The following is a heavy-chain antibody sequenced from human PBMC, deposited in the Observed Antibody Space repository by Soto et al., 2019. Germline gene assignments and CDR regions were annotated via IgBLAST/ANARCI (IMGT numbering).Heavy chain of an antibody. CDR2: IYHSGSI. V-gene: IGHV4-4*02. D-gene: IGHD3-10*01. CDR1: NASISNRKW. CDR3: ASKFGELLADAFDI. Sequence: QVQLQESGPGLVKRSGTLSLTCTVSNASISNRKWWTWVRQTPGKGLEWIGEIYHSGSINHNPSLKSRVTMSVDKSNNQFSLKMTSVTAADTAVYYCASKFGELLADAFDIWGQGTVVTVSS. J-gene: IGHJ3*02.